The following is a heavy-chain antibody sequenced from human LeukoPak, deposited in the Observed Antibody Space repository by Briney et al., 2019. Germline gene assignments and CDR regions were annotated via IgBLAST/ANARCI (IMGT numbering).Heavy chain of an antibody. J-gene: IGHJ4*02. V-gene: IGHV3-7*01. Sequence: PGGSLRLSCAASGFTFSSYWLSWVRQAPGKGLEWVANIKQDGSEKYYVDSVKGRFTISRDNAKNSLYLQMNSLRAEDTAVYYCAGGGDYGDYDFFDYWGQGTLVTVSS. D-gene: IGHD4-17*01. CDR3: AGGGDYGDYDFFDY. CDR1: GFTFSSYW. CDR2: IKQDGSEK.